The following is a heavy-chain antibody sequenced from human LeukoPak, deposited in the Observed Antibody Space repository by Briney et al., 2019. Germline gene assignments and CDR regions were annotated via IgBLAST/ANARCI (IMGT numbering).Heavy chain of an antibody. V-gene: IGHV4-4*02. Sequence: SETLSLTCAVSGGSISSSNWWSGARQPPGKGLEGIGEIYHSGSTNYNPSLKRRVTISVDKSKNQFSLKLSSVPAADTAVYYCARRVLSPAIVVVVAASWFDPWGQGTLVTVSS. CDR3: ARRVLSPAIVVVVAASWFDP. CDR1: GGSISSSNW. CDR2: IYHSGST. J-gene: IGHJ5*02. D-gene: IGHD2-15*01.